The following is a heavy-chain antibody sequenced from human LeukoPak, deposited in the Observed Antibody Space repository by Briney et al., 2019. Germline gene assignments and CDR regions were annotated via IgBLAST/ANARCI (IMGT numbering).Heavy chain of an antibody. CDR3: ARVSIGGIVATIPSFDY. Sequence: GASVKVSCKASGYTFTSYGISSVRRAPGQGLEWMGWISAYNGNTNYAQKLQGRVTMTTDTSTSTAYMELRSLRSDDTAVYYCARVSIGGIVATIPSFDYWGQGTLVTVSS. J-gene: IGHJ4*02. CDR2: ISAYNGNT. CDR1: GYTFTSYG. D-gene: IGHD5-12*01. V-gene: IGHV1-18*01.